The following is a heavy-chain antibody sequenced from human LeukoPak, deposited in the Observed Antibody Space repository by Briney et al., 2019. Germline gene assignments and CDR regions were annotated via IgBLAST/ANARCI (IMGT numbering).Heavy chain of an antibody. Sequence: PGESLRLSCGASGFTFKSFVMGWVRQAPGRAREGGSYIIKRSSHISHTDSVEGQFTTSRDNANDSVYLQMNNLRVEDTAIYFCARFDGGFDSWGQGTLVTVSS. CDR1: GFTFKSFV. CDR2: IIKRSSHI. J-gene: IGHJ4*02. CDR3: ARFDGGFDS. D-gene: IGHD3-9*01. V-gene: IGHV3-21*05.